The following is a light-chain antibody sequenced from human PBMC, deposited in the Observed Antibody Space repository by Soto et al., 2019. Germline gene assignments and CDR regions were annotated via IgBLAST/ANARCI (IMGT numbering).Light chain of an antibody. Sequence: SQTVSTNYLAWYQQKPGQAPRLLIHGASTRATGVPDRFSGSRSGTAYTLTIRRLHPDDSAVYHYQQHRTSAWTFGQGTKVDIK. CDR2: GAS. J-gene: IGKJ1*01. V-gene: IGKV3D-20*02. CDR1: QTVSTNY. CDR3: QQHRTSAWT.